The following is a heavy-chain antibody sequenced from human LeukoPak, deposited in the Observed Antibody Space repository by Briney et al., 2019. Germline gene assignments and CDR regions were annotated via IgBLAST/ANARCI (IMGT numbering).Heavy chain of an antibody. Sequence: GGSLRLSCAASGFTVSSNYMSWVRQAPGEGLESVSVIYSGGSAYYADSVKGRFTISRDNSKNTLYLQMNSLRAEDTAVYYCARGRGYSLNFDYWGQGTLVTVSS. CDR2: IYSGGSA. D-gene: IGHD5-18*01. V-gene: IGHV3-66*01. CDR1: GFTVSSNY. J-gene: IGHJ4*02. CDR3: ARGRGYSLNFDY.